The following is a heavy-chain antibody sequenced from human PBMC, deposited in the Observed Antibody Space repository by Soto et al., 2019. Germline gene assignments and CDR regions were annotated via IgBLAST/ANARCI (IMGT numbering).Heavy chain of an antibody. CDR3: ARFGRRRGYSYGHDAFDI. D-gene: IGHD5-18*01. J-gene: IGHJ3*02. V-gene: IGHV1-69*02. Sequence: ASVKVSCKASGGTFSSYTISWVRQAPGQGLEWMGRIIPILGIANYAQKFQGRVTITADKSTSTAYMELSSLRSEDTAVYYCARFGRRRGYSYGHDAFDIWGQGTMVTVSS. CDR2: IIPILGIA. CDR1: GGTFSSYT.